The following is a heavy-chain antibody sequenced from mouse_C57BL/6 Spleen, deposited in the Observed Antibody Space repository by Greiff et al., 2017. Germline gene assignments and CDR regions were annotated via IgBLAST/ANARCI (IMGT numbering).Heavy chain of an antibody. Sequence: DVQLVESGGGLVQPGGSLSLSCAASGFTFTDYYMSWVRQPPGKALEWLGFIRNKANGYTTEYSASVKGRFTISRDNSQSILYLQMNALRAEDSATYYCARYKTGTFAYWGQGTLVTVSA. V-gene: IGHV7-3*01. CDR3: ARYKTGTFAY. J-gene: IGHJ3*01. CDR2: IRNKANGYTT. CDR1: GFTFTDYY. D-gene: IGHD1-3*01.